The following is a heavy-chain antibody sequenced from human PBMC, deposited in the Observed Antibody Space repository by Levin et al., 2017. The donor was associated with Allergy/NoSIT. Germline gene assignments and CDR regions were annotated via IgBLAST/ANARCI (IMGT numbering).Heavy chain of an antibody. J-gene: IGHJ4*02. CDR2: IYSGGST. V-gene: IGHV3-53*01. Sequence: GGSLRLSCAASGFTVSSNYMSWVRQAPGKGLEWVSVIYSGGSTYYADSVKGRFTISRDNSKNTLYLQMNSLRAEDTAVYYCARGPSAVAASFDYWGQGTLVTVSS. D-gene: IGHD6-19*01. CDR1: GFTVSSNY. CDR3: ARGPSAVAASFDY.